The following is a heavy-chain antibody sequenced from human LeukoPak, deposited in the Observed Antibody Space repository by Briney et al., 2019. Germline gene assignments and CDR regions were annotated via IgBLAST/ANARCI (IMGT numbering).Heavy chain of an antibody. J-gene: IGHJ3*02. V-gene: IGHV1-8*01. CDR3: ARPTAAGKLDAFDI. CDR2: MNPNSGNT. Sequence: ASVKVSCKASGYTFTSYDINWVRQATGQGLEWMGWMNPNSGNTGYAQKFQGRVTMTRNTSISTAYMELSSLRSEDTAVYYCARPTAAGKLDAFDIWGQGTMVTVSS. CDR1: GYTFTSYD. D-gene: IGHD6-13*01.